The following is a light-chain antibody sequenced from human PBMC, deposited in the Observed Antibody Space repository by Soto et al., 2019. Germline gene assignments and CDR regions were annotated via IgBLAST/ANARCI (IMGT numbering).Light chain of an antibody. CDR2: DVS. J-gene: IGLJ1*01. Sequence: QSALTQPASVSGSPGQSITISCTGTSSDVGGYNYVSWYQQHPGKAPKLMIYDVSNRPSGVSNRFSGPKSGNTASLTISGLQAEDEADYYCRSYTSSSTTVFGTGTKVTVL. CDR3: RSYTSSSTTV. V-gene: IGLV2-14*01. CDR1: SSDVGGYNY.